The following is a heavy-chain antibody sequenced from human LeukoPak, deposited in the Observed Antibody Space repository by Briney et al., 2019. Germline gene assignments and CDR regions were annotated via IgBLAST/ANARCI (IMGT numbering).Heavy chain of an antibody. CDR2: VDYSGTT. Sequence: SETLSLTCTVSGASITSSSYYWGWIRQAPGKGLEWIGNVDYSGTTYYSPYLNSRVIISVDTSKNKFSLELKSVTAADTAVYYCARMVHNFDDVWGSYRSTGFDYWGQGALVTVSS. D-gene: IGHD3-16*02. CDR1: GASITSSSYY. J-gene: IGHJ4*02. CDR3: ARMVHNFDDVWGSYRSTGFDY. V-gene: IGHV4-39*01.